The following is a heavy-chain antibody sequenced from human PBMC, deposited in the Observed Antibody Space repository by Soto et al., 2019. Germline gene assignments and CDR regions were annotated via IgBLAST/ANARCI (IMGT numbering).Heavy chain of an antibody. CDR1: GGTFSSHS. CDR2: IIPIFGTE. D-gene: IGHD2-2*01. Sequence: QVQLVQSGAEVKKPGSSVKVSCKVSGGTFSSHSINWVRQAPGQGPEWMGGIIPIFGTENYAQKFQGRVTITAAESTSTAYMELSSLTSEDTALYYCSTSVYCSTTSCYYYYGLDVWGQGTTVIVSS. J-gene: IGHJ6*02. V-gene: IGHV1-69*01. CDR3: STSVYCSTTSCYYYYGLDV.